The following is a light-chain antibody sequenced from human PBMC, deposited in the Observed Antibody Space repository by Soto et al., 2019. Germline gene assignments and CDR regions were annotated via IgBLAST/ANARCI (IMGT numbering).Light chain of an antibody. Sequence: EIVLTQSPATLSLSPGERATLSCRASQSVSSYLLWYQQKPGQAPRLLIYDASNRAAGIPARFSGSGSGTDFTLTISSLEPEDFAFYYCQHRMNCPLTFGQGTRLEIK. J-gene: IGKJ5*01. CDR2: DAS. V-gene: IGKV3-11*01. CDR1: QSVSSY. CDR3: QHRMNCPLT.